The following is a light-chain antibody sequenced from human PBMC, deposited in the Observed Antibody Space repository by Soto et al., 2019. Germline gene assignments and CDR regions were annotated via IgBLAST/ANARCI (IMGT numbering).Light chain of an antibody. CDR1: QSVSSN. J-gene: IGKJ1*01. CDR3: QHDHNWPPWT. V-gene: IGKV3-15*01. CDR2: GAS. Sequence: EIVMTQSPATLSVSPGERATLSCRASQSVSSNLAWYQHKPGQAPRLLIFGASTRATGIPARFSGSGSGTEFTLTISSRQSEDVAVYYCQHDHNWPPWTFGRGTKVEIK.